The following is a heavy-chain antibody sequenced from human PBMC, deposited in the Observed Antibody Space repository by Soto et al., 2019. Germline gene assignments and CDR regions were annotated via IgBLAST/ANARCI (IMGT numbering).Heavy chain of an antibody. CDR1: GGSISSGGYS. J-gene: IGHJ6*02. CDR2: TYQSGSA. Sequence: SETLSLTCTGSGGSISSGGYSWTWIRQSPGKGLEWIGYTYQSGSAYYNPSLKSRVTISVDRSKNQFSLNLTSVTAADTAVYYCARDYYGMDVWGQGTTVTVSS. V-gene: IGHV4-30-2*06. CDR3: ARDYYGMDV.